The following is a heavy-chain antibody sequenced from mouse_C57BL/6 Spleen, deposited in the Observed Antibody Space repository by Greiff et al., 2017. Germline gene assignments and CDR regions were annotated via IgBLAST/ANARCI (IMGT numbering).Heavy chain of an antibody. CDR1: GFTFSDYG. D-gene: IGHD1-1*01. V-gene: IGHV5-17*01. CDR2: ISSGSSTI. CDR3: AREGYYGSSWDY. J-gene: IGHJ2*01. Sequence: EVKVVESGGGLVKPGGSLKLSCAASGFTFSDYGMHWVRQAPEKGLEWVAYISSGSSTIYYADTVKGRFTISRDNAKNTLFLQMTSLRSEDTAMYYCAREGYYGSSWDYWGQGTTLTVSS.